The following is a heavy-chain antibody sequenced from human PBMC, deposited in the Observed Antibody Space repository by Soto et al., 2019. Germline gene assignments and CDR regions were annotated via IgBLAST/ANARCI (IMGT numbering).Heavy chain of an antibody. CDR1: VYSCTTFD. Sequence: QVQLVQAGAEVKKPGASVKVSCKASVYSCTTFDLHWVRQAPGQRLEWMGWIDTASGKSKYSEIFQGRVTVTVDTSTTTAYMELISLRFEDTAVYYCAMSRGWWSFEYWGQGTLITVSS. CDR3: AMSRGWWSFEY. V-gene: IGHV1-3*04. CDR2: IDTASGKS. J-gene: IGHJ4*02. D-gene: IGHD6-19*01.